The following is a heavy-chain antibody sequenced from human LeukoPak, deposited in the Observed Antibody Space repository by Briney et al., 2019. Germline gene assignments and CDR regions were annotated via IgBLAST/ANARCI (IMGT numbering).Heavy chain of an antibody. CDR3: AGERGSTFRFDP. CDR2: IIPIFGTA. CDR1: GGTFSSYA. J-gene: IGHJ5*02. V-gene: IGHV1-69*05. Sequence: SVKVSCKASGGTFSSYAISWVRQAPGQGLEWMGGIIPIFGTANDAQKFQGRVTITTDESTSTAYMELSSLRYEDTAVYYCAGERGSTFRFDPWGQGNLVTVSS.